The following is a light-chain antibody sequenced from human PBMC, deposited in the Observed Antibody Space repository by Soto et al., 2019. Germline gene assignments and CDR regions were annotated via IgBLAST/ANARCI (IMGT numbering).Light chain of an antibody. V-gene: IGKV3-15*01. CDR2: GAS. Sequence: EVGMTQSPATLSVSPGERATLSCRASQSVSSNLAWYQQKPGQTPRLLMYGASTRATGIPARFSGSGSGTDFTLTINRLEPEDSAVYYCQQYRSLITFGQGTRLEIK. CDR3: QQYRSLIT. CDR1: QSVSSN. J-gene: IGKJ5*01.